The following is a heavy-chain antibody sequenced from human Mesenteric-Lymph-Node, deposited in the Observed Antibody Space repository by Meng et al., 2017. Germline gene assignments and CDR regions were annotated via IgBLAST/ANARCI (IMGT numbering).Heavy chain of an antibody. D-gene: IGHD6-19*01. Sequence: QVRLTHGGEVCLKPSEPLSLACAVYGGSFSGYYWSCIRQPPGKGLEWIGEINHSGSTNNNPSLKSRVTISVDTSKNQFSLKLSSVTAADTAVYYCARAGYSSGWYGYWGQGTLVTVSS. CDR2: INHSGST. V-gene: IGHV4-34*01. CDR1: GGSFSGYY. CDR3: ARAGYSSGWYGY. J-gene: IGHJ4*02.